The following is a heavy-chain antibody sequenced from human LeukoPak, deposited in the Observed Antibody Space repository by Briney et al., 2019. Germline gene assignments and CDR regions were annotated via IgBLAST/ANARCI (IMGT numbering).Heavy chain of an antibody. CDR2: INHSGST. CDR3: ARDFWSGRNWFDP. Sequence: PSETLSLTCAVYGGSFSGYYWSWIRQPPGKGLEWIGEINHSGSTNYNPSLKSRVTISVDTSKNQFSLKLSSVTAADTAVHYCARDFWSGRNWFDPWGQGTLVTVSS. V-gene: IGHV4-34*01. J-gene: IGHJ5*02. D-gene: IGHD3-3*01. CDR1: GGSFSGYY.